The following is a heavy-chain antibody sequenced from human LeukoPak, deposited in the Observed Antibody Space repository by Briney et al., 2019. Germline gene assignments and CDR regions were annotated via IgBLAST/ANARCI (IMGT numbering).Heavy chain of an antibody. Sequence: GESLKISCKAFGYSFTSYWIGWVRQMPGKGLEWMGIIYPGDSDTRYSPSFQGQVTISADKSTTTAYLQWNSLRVSDTAMYYCAKLGYCSGGTCHSFDSWGQGTLVTVSS. CDR1: GYSFTSYW. V-gene: IGHV5-51*01. D-gene: IGHD2-15*01. CDR2: IYPGDSDT. CDR3: AKLGYCSGGTCHSFDS. J-gene: IGHJ4*02.